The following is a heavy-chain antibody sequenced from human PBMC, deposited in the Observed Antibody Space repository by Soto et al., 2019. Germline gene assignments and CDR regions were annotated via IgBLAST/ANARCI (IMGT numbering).Heavy chain of an antibody. CDR3: GTPPGGGGY. V-gene: IGHV3-53*01. Sequence: EVQLVESGGGLIQPGGSLRLSCAVSGFTVSNNYMSWVRQAPGKGLEGVSVIYSGGYTAYGDSVKGRFTISRDNSKNHIYLQRNGRGADAPAVYYWGTPPGGGGYRGQGTLVTVSS. J-gene: IGHJ4*02. D-gene: IGHD3-10*01. CDR1: GFTVSNNY. CDR2: IYSGGYT.